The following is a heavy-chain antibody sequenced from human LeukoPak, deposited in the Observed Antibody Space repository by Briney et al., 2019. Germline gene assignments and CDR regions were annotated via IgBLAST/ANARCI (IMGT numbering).Heavy chain of an antibody. CDR1: GGSISSGDYY. Sequence: PSQTPSLTCTVSGGSISSGDYYWTWIRQPPGKGLEWIGYIYHSGNTYYNPSLKSRVTISVDRSRNQFSLKLTSVTAADTAVYYCASRQLGLGAFDIWGQGTMVTVSS. CDR2: IYHSGNT. J-gene: IGHJ3*02. CDR3: ASRQLGLGAFDI. V-gene: IGHV4-30-2*02. D-gene: IGHD1-1*01.